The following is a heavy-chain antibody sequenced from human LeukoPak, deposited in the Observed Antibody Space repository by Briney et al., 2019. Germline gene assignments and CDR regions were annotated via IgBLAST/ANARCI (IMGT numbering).Heavy chain of an antibody. CDR1: GYAFTNHD. D-gene: IGHD5/OR15-5a*01. J-gene: IGHJ5*02. Sequence: ASVKVSCKASGYAFTNHDINWVRRASGQGLEWMGWMNPDSGDTGYAQKFQGRVTMTRDTSISTAYMELSSLTSEDTGVYYCMRGQPETSTTWGQGSLVTVSS. V-gene: IGHV1-8*01. CDR3: MRGQPETSTT. CDR2: MNPDSGDT.